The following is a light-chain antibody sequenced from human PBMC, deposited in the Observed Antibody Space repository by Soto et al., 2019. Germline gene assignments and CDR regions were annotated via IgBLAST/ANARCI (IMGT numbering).Light chain of an antibody. V-gene: IGKV3-15*01. CDR2: GAS. J-gene: IGKJ1*01. CDR3: QHYNNWWT. CDR1: QSVNSK. Sequence: IVMTQSPATLSVSPGERAXLSRRASQSVNSKLAWYKQXPGRAPXXLIYGASTRATGIPARFSGSGSGTEFTLTISSLKSEDFAVYYCQHYNNWWTFGQGTKVDIK.